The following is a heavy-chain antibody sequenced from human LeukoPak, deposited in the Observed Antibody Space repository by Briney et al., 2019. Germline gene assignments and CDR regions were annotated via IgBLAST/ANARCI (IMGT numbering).Heavy chain of an antibody. CDR1: EFSVGSNY. Sequence: GGSLRLSCAASEFSVGSNYMTWVRQAPGKGLEWVSLIYSGGSTYYADSVKGRFTISRDNSKNTLYLQMNSLRAEDTAVYYCARDRYSYGQGPFDYWGQGTLVTVSS. J-gene: IGHJ4*02. D-gene: IGHD5-18*01. V-gene: IGHV3-66*01. CDR3: ARDRYSYGQGPFDY. CDR2: IYSGGST.